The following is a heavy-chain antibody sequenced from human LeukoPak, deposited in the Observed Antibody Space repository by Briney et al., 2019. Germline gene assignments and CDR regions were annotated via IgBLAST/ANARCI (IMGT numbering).Heavy chain of an antibody. CDR3: ARDNGYQLLWW. V-gene: IGHV1-3*01. D-gene: IGHD2-2*01. CDR2: ISCGKGET. CDR1: GYTFTRYA. J-gene: IGHJ4*02. Sequence: ASVKVSCKTSGYTFTRYAIHWVRQAPGQGLEWMGWISCGKGETKYPQKFQDRVTITRDTSASTAYMELSSLRSEDTAVCYCARDNGYQLLWWWGQGTLVTVSS.